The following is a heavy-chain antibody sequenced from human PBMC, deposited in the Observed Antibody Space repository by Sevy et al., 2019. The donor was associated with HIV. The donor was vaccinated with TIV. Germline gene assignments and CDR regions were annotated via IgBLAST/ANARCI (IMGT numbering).Heavy chain of an antibody. V-gene: IGHV3-15*01. CDR1: GFTFTYAW. Sequence: AAGSLRLSCTASGFTFTYAWMSWVRQAPGKGLEWVGRIKARADGGTADYAATVKGRFTISRDDSKNTLYLQMNSLKIEDTAVYYCSTDPIIVLLVTDGMDVWGQGTTVTVSS. CDR3: STDPIIVLLVTDGMDV. D-gene: IGHD2-8*01. CDR2: IKARADGGTA. J-gene: IGHJ6*02.